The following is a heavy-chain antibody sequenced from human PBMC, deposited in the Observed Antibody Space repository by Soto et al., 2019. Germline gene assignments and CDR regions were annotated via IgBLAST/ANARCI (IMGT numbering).Heavy chain of an antibody. CDR1: GFTFSSYS. D-gene: IGHD6-19*01. J-gene: IGHJ4*02. CDR2: ISSSSSYI. CDR3: ARELAVAGTSSPDY. Sequence: GGSLRLSCAASGFTFSSYSMNWVRQAPGKGLEWDSSISSSSSYIYYADSVKGRFTISRDNAKNSLYLQMNSLRAEDTAVYYCARELAVAGTSSPDYWGQGTLVTVSS. V-gene: IGHV3-21*01.